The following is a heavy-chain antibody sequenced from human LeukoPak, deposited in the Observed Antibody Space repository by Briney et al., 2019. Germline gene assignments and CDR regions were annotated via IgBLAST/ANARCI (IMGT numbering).Heavy chain of an antibody. CDR2: IKQDGTEK. J-gene: IGHJ4*02. CDR3: ARGYTYGYIFYFDY. D-gene: IGHD5-18*01. V-gene: IGHV3-7*01. Sequence: GGSLRLSCAASGFTFSTYWVSWVRQAPGKGLEWVANIKQDGTEKYYVDSVKGRFTISRDNAKNSLYLQMNSLRAEDTAVYYCARGYTYGYIFYFDYWGQGTLVTVSS. CDR1: GFTFSTYW.